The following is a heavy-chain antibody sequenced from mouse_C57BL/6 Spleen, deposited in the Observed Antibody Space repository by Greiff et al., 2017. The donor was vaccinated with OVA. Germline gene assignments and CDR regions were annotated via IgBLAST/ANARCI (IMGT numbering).Heavy chain of an antibody. Sequence: QVQLKESGAELVKPGASVKISCKASGYAFSSYWMNWVKQRPGKGLEWIGQIYPGDGDTNYNGKFKGKATLTADKSSSTAYMQLSSLTSEDSAVYFCVTTVVAPFDYWGQGTTLTVSS. D-gene: IGHD1-1*01. CDR1: GYAFSSYW. V-gene: IGHV1-80*01. J-gene: IGHJ2*01. CDR3: VTTVVAPFDY. CDR2: IYPGDGDT.